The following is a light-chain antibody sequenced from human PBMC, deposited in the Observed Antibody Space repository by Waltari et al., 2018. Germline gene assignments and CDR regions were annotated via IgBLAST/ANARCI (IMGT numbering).Light chain of an antibody. J-gene: IGLJ3*02. V-gene: IGLV2-8*01. CDR3: SSYAGSNGMV. CDR1: NSDIGAYHY. CDR2: EVS. Sequence: SALTQPPSASGSPGQSVTISCTGTNSDIGAYHYVSWYKQYPGKAPRVVIYEVSQRPPGVPGRFSGSKSGNTASLTVSGLQAEDEAEYHCSSYAGSNGMVFGGGTKVTVL.